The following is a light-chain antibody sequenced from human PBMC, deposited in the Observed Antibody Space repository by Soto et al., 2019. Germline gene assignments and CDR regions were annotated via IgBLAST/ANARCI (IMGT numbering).Light chain of an antibody. Sequence: EIVLTQSPGTLSLSPGERATLSCRASKSVSSTYLAWYQQKAGQAPRLLISGASSRATGIPDRFSGSGSGTDFTLTISRLEPEDFAVYYCQQYRNSPWTFGQGTKVEFK. V-gene: IGKV3-20*01. J-gene: IGKJ1*01. CDR2: GAS. CDR1: KSVSSTY. CDR3: QQYRNSPWT.